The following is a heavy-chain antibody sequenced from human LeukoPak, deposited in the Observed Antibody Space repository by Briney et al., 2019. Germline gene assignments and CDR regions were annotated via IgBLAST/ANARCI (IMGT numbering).Heavy chain of an antibody. D-gene: IGHD4-23*01. CDR2: ISAYNGNT. CDR3: ARELDTVVPGGY. V-gene: IGHV1-18*01. J-gene: IGHJ4*02. CDR1: GYTFSSYG. Sequence: ASVKVSCKASGYTFSSYGITWVRQAPGQGLEWMGWISAYNGNTNYAQKLQGRVTMTTDTSTSTAYMELRSLRSDDTAVYYCARELDTVVPGGYWGQGTLVTVSS.